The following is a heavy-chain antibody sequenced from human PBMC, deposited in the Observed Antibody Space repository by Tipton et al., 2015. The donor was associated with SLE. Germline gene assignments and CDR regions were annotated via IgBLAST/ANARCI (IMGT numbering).Heavy chain of an antibody. CDR3: ASGPNYYDSSGGFDY. CDR1: GFTFSSYG. Sequence: SLRLSCAASGFTFSSYGMHWVRQAPGKGLEWVAFIRYDGSNKYYADSVKGRFTISRDNSKNTLYLQMNSLRAEDTAVYYCASGPNYYDSSGGFDYWGQGTRVTVSS. CDR2: IRYDGSNK. D-gene: IGHD3-22*01. J-gene: IGHJ4*02. V-gene: IGHV3-30*02.